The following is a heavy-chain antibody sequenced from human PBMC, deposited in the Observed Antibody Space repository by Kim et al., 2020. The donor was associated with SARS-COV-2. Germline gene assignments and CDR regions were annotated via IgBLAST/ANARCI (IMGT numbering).Heavy chain of an antibody. V-gene: IGHV1-8*01. CDR1: GYTFTSYD. Sequence: ASVKVSCKASGYTFTSYDINWVRQATGQGLEWMGWMNPNSGNTGYAQKFQGRVTMTRNTSISTAYMELSSLRSEDTAVYYCARGGSSWSQDYANYGMDVWGQGTTVTVS. J-gene: IGHJ6*02. CDR2: MNPNSGNT. D-gene: IGHD6-13*01. CDR3: ARGGSSWSQDYANYGMDV.